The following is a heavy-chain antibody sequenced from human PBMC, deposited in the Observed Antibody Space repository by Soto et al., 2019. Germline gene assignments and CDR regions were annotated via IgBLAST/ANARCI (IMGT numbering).Heavy chain of an antibody. V-gene: IGHV4-59*08. CDR3: ARHFCYCYVYHRDVIDV. Sequence: PSETLSLTCTVSGGSISSYYWSWFRQPPGKGLEWIGYIYYSGSTNYNPTLKSRVTISVDTSKNQFSLKLSSVTAADTAVYYCARHFCYCYVYHRDVIDVWAQGTTVTVS. D-gene: IGHD5-18*01. J-gene: IGHJ6*02. CDR1: GGSISSYY. CDR2: IYYSGST.